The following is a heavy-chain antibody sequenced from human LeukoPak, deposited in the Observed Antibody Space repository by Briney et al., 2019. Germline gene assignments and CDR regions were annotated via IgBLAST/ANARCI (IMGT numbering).Heavy chain of an antibody. Sequence: AESLKISCKGSGXSFTNYWSGWGRQMPGKGLEWVGIINPTDSEIRYSPSFQGQVTMSADKSFSTAYLQWSSLKASDTALYYCARDKYCTSRSCYFDYWGQGTLVTVSS. V-gene: IGHV5-51*01. J-gene: IGHJ4*02. CDR2: INPTDSEI. CDR3: ARDKYCTSRSCYFDY. CDR1: GXSFTNYW. D-gene: IGHD2-2*01.